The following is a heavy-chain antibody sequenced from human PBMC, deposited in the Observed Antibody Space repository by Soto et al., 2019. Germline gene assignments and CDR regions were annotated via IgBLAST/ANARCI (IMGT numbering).Heavy chain of an antibody. J-gene: IGHJ5*02. CDR1: VFTSSIYS. Sequence: QPGGPLRLSCAASVFTSSIYSMNWVRQSPGKGLEWVSYISSSSSSIYYADSVKGRFTISRDNAKNSLYLQMNSLRAEDTAVYYCARDSHWARYNWEDRYNLFDPWGQGTLVTVSS. V-gene: IGHV3-48*04. D-gene: IGHD1-20*01. CDR3: ARDSHWARYNWEDRYNLFDP. CDR2: ISSSSSSI.